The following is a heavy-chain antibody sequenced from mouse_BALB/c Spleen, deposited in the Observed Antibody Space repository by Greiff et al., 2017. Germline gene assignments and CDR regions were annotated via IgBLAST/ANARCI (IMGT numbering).Heavy chain of an antibody. Sequence: VKVVESGAELVRPGASVTLSCKASGYTFTDYEMHWVKQTPVHGLEWIGAIDPETGGTAYNQKFKGKATLTADKSSSTAYMELRSLTSEDSAVYYCTNGSSSYYFDYWGQGTTLTVSS. CDR3: TNGSSSYYFDY. D-gene: IGHD1-1*01. J-gene: IGHJ2*01. CDR1: GYTFTDYE. V-gene: IGHV1-15*01. CDR2: IDPETGGT.